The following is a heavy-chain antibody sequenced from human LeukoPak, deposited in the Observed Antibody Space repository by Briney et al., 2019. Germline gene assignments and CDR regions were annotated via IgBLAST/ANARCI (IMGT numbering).Heavy chain of an antibody. Sequence: GGSLRLSCAASGFTVGSNYMSWVRQAPGKGLEWVSVIYSGGSTYYADSVKGRFTISRDNSKNTLYLQMNSLRAEDTAVYYCGGYCSSTSCLDYWGQGTLVTVSS. J-gene: IGHJ4*02. CDR1: GFTVGSNY. CDR3: GGYCSSTSCLDY. D-gene: IGHD2-2*01. V-gene: IGHV3-53*01. CDR2: IYSGGST.